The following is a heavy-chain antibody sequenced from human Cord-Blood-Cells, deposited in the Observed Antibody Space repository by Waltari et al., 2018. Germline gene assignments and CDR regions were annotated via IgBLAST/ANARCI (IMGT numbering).Heavy chain of an antibody. CDR3: ATSAARSYYFDY. J-gene: IGHJ4*02. CDR1: GYTLTELS. D-gene: IGHD6-6*01. CDR2: FDPEDGET. Sequence: SVKVSCKVSGYTLTELSMHWVRQAPGKGLEWMGGFDPEDGETIYAQKFQGRVTMTEDTSTDTAYMELSSLRSEDTAVYYCATSAARSYYFDYWGQGTLVTVSS. V-gene: IGHV1-24*01.